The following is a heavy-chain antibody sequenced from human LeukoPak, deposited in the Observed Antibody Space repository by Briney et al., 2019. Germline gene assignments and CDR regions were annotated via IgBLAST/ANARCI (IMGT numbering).Heavy chain of an antibody. CDR1: GGSISGYY. CDR2: IHYSGST. V-gene: IGHV4-59*01. J-gene: IGHJ4*02. Sequence: PSETLSLTCTVSGGSISGYYWSWIQQPPGKGLEWIGYIHYSGSTDYNPSLKSRVTISVDTSKNQFSLKLTSVTAADTAVYYCARGAAATRDYWGQGILVTVSS. CDR3: ARGAAATRDY. D-gene: IGHD2-15*01.